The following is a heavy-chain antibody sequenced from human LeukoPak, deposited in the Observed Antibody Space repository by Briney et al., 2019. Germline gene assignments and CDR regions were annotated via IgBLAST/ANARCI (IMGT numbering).Heavy chain of an antibody. D-gene: IGHD3-10*01. Sequence: GASVKVSCKASGCTFSSYAISWVRQAPGQGLEWMGRIIPIFGTANYAQTVQGRDTITTDESASTAYLEVGSLASEDTAVYYCACPVGPNRGTFVYGGRRTLVTVSS. CDR1: GCTFSSYA. V-gene: IGHV1-69*05. CDR2: IIPIFGTA. CDR3: ACPVGPNRGTFVY. J-gene: IGHJ4*02.